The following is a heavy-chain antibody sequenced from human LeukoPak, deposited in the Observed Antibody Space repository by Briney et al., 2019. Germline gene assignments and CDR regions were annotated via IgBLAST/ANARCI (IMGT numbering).Heavy chain of an antibody. D-gene: IGHD3-3*01. J-gene: IGHJ4*02. CDR1: GGSFGDYY. CDR2: INHSGST. Sequence: SETLSLTCAVYGGSFGDYYWSWIRQPPGKGLEWIGEINHSGSTNYNPSLKSRVTISVDTSKNQFSLKLSSVTAADTAVYYCARFGKHRAGCLDYWGQGTLVTVSS. V-gene: IGHV4-34*01. CDR3: ARFGKHRAGCLDY.